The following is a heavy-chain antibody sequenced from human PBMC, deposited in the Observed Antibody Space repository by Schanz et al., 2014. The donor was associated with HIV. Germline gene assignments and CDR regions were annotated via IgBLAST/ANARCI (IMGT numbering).Heavy chain of an antibody. Sequence: QVQLVQSGAEAKKPGASVMLSCKASGYSFTSYDINWVRQAPGQGLEWMGWINPNSGATDSAQKFQGRVTMTRDTSISTAFMELSSLRSDDTAVYYCARDTNFVLDVWGQGTTVTVSS. CDR1: GYSFTSYD. D-gene: IGHD2-8*01. CDR2: INPNSGAT. J-gene: IGHJ6*02. V-gene: IGHV1-2*02. CDR3: ARDTNFVLDV.